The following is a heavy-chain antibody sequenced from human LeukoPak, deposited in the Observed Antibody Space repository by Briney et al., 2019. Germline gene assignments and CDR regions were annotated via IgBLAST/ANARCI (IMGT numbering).Heavy chain of an antibody. D-gene: IGHD7-27*01. CDR2: INPNSGGT. V-gene: IGHV1-2*02. CDR1: GYTFTGYY. CDR3: ALLHWGFDGDY. Sequence: RASVKVSCKASGYTFTGYYMHWVRQAPGQGLEWMGWINPNSGGTNYAQKFQGRVTMTRDTSISTAYMELSRLRSEDTAVYYCALLHWGFDGDYWGQGTLVTVSS. J-gene: IGHJ4*02.